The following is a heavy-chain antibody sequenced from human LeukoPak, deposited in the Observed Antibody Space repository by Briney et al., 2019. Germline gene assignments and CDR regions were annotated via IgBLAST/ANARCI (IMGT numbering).Heavy chain of an antibody. D-gene: IGHD2-2*03. J-gene: IGHJ4*02. Sequence: ASVKVSCKASGYTFTSYGISWVRQAPGQGLEWMGWISAYNGNTNYAQKLQGRVTMTTDTSTSTAYMELRSLRSDDTAAYYCARAGYCSSTSCYMTYYFDYWGQGTLVTVSS. V-gene: IGHV1-18*01. CDR1: GYTFTSYG. CDR3: ARAGYCSSTSCYMTYYFDY. CDR2: ISAYNGNT.